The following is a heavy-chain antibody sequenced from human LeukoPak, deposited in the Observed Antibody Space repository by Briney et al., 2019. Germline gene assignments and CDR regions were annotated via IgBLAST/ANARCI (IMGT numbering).Heavy chain of an antibody. CDR2: ISGSGGST. CDR3: ARGQPHLLLWFGENLGVGYYGMDV. Sequence: GGSLRLSCAASGFTFSSYAMSWVRQAPGKGLEWVSAISGSGGSTYYADSVKGRFTISRDNSKNTLYLQMYSLRAEDTAVYYVARGQPHLLLWFGENLGVGYYGMDVWGQGTXVTVSS. CDR1: GFTFSSYA. D-gene: IGHD3-10*01. V-gene: IGHV3-23*01. J-gene: IGHJ6*02.